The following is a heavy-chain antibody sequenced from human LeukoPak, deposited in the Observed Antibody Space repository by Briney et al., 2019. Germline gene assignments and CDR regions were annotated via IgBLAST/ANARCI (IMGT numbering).Heavy chain of an antibody. V-gene: IGHV1-24*01. Sequence: PGASVKVSCKVSGYTLTELSMHRVRQAPGKGLEWMGGFDPEDGETIYAQKFQGRVTMTEDTSTDTAYMELSSLRSEDTAVYCCATGFIGQQLVRDYWGQGTLVTVST. D-gene: IGHD6-13*01. J-gene: IGHJ4*02. CDR1: GYTLTELS. CDR2: FDPEDGET. CDR3: ATGFIGQQLVRDY.